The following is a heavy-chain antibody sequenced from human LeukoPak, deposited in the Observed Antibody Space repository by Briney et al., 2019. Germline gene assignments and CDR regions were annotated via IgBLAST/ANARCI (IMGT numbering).Heavy chain of an antibody. V-gene: IGHV3-21*01. CDR3: ARDQRDGYNLDY. Sequence: KAGGSLRLSCAASGFTFSSYSMNWVRQAPGKGLEWVSSISSSSSYIYYADSVKGRFTISRDNAKNSLYLQMNSLRAEDTAVYYCARDQRDGYNLDYWGQGTLVTVSS. D-gene: IGHD5-12*01. CDR2: ISSSSSYI. J-gene: IGHJ4*02. CDR1: GFTFSSYS.